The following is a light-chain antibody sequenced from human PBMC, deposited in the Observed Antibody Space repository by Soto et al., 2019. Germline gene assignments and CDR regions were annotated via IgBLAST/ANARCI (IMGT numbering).Light chain of an antibody. CDR1: SGHSSYA. CDR2: LNSDGSH. Sequence: QSVLTQSPSASASLGASVKLTCTLSSGHSSYAIAWHQQQPEKGPRYLMKLNSDGSHSKGDGIADRFSGSSSGAERYLTISGLQSEDEAYYYCQTWGTGIHVFGGGTQLTVL. V-gene: IGLV4-69*01. J-gene: IGLJ7*01. CDR3: QTWGTGIHV.